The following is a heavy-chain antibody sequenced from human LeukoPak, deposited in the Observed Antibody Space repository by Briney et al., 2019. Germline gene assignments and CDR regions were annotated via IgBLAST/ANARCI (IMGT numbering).Heavy chain of an antibody. Sequence: GASGKVCCKASGYTFTSYGISWVRQAPGQGREWRGWISAYNGNTNYAQKFQGRVTMTRDTSISTAYMELSRLRSDDTAVYYCARIRGPTPPRSGAQVRNAFDIWLQGTMATVPS. J-gene: IGHJ3*02. CDR1: GYTFTSYG. V-gene: IGHV1-18*01. CDR2: ISAYNGNT. D-gene: IGHD1-14*01. CDR3: ARIRGPTPPRSGAQVRNAFDI.